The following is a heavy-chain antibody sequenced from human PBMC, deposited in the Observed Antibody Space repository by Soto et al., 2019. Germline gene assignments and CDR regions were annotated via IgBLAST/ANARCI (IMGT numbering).Heavy chain of an antibody. D-gene: IGHD2-2*01. CDR2: INHSGST. CDR3: ARVSADCSSTSCYESRMDV. J-gene: IGHJ6*02. Sequence: SETLSLTCAVYGGSFSGYYWSCIRQPPGKGLEWIGEINHSGSTNYNPSLKSRVTISVDTSKNQFSLKLSSVTAADTAVYYCARVSADCSSTSCYESRMDVWGQGTTVTVSS. CDR1: GGSFSGYY. V-gene: IGHV4-34*01.